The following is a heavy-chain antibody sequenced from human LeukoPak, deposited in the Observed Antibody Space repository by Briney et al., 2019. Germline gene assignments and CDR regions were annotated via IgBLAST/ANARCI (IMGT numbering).Heavy chain of an antibody. J-gene: IGHJ5*02. D-gene: IGHD2-15*01. Sequence: GESLKISCKGSGYRFTSDWIGWVRQMPGKGLEWMGITYPGDSDTRYSPSFQGQVTISADKSVNTAYLQWSSLKASDTAMYYCARQEYCSGASCYTWFDPWGQGTLVTVSS. CDR2: TYPGDSDT. CDR3: ARQEYCSGASCYTWFDP. V-gene: IGHV5-51*01. CDR1: GYRFTSDW.